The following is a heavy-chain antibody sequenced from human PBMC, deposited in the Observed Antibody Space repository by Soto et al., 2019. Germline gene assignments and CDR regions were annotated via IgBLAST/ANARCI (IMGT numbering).Heavy chain of an antibody. CDR2: ISGSGRTI. CDR1: GLDFSSEV. J-gene: IGHJ6*02. Sequence: LRLSCAASGLDFSSEVMCWVRQAPGKGLEWVSSISGSGRTIYHADSMRGRFAISRDNSKNSLYLQLNNLRVDDTAVYYCAKVGPSYYYGMDVWGQGTTVTVSS. CDR3: AKVGPSYYYGMDV. D-gene: IGHD1-26*01. V-gene: IGHV3-23*01.